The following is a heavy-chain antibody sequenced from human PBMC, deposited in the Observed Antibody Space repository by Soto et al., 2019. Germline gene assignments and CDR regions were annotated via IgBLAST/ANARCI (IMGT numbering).Heavy chain of an antibody. Sequence: AGGSLRLSCAASGFTFSSYEMNWVRQAPGKGLEWVSYISSSGSTIYYADSVKGRFTISRDNAKNSLYLQMNSLRAEDTAVYYCARVMAGRFGELAGGYYYYYGMDVWGQGTTVTVSS. CDR2: ISSSGSTI. J-gene: IGHJ6*02. D-gene: IGHD3-10*01. V-gene: IGHV3-48*03. CDR1: GFTFSSYE. CDR3: ARVMAGRFGELAGGYYYYYGMDV.